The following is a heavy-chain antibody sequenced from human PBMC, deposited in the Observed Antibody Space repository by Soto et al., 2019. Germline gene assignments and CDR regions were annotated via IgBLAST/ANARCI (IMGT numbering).Heavy chain of an antibody. CDR1: GVSISSHY. CDR3: ARHGGYYDTTDYLDTFDI. V-gene: IGHV4-59*08. D-gene: IGHD3-22*01. J-gene: IGHJ3*02. CDR2: IFYSGST. Sequence: SATLSLTCTVSGVSISSHYYSWIRKPPGKGLEWIGYIFYSGSTNYNPSLKSRVTMSIDTSKNQFSLKLSSVTAADTAVYYCARHGGYYDTTDYLDTFDIWGQGTVVT.